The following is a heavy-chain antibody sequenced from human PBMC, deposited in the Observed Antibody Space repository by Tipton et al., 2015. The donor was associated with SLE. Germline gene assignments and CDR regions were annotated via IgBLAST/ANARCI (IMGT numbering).Heavy chain of an antibody. Sequence: GLVKPSGTLSLTCAVSGGSISSSNWWSWVRQPPGKGLEWIGEIYHSGSTNYNPSLKSRVTISVDTSKNQFSLKLSSVTAADTAVYYCARGPPNGGSSTSSWFDLWGRGTLVTVSS. CDR3: ARGPPNGGSSTSSWFDL. V-gene: IGHV4-4*02. CDR2: IYHSGST. CDR1: GGSISSSNW. D-gene: IGHD2-2*01. J-gene: IGHJ2*01.